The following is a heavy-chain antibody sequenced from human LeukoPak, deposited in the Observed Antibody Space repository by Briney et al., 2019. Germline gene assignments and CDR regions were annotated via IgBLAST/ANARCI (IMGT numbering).Heavy chain of an antibody. V-gene: IGHV1-18*04. D-gene: IGHD1-26*01. J-gene: IGHJ4*02. CDR2: ISAYNGNT. CDR3: ARDQNSGSYSRFDY. CDR1: GYTFTGYY. Sequence: ASVKVSCKASGYTFTGYYLHWVRQAPGQGLEWMGWISAYNGNTNYAQKLQGRVTMTTDTSTSTAYMELRSLRSDDTAVYYCARDQNSGSYSRFDYWGQGTLVTVSS.